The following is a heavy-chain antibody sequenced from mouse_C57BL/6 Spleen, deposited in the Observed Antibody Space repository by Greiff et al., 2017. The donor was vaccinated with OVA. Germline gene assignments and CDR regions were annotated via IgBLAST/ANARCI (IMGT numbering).Heavy chain of an antibody. CDR3: ARGDSSGYVGYAMDY. D-gene: IGHD3-2*02. J-gene: IGHJ4*01. V-gene: IGHV1-53*01. Sequence: VQLQQPGTELVQPGASVKLSCKASGYTFTSYWMHWVKQRPGQGLEWIGNINPSNGGTNYNEKFKSKATLTVDKSSSTAYMQLSSLTSEDSAVYYCARGDSSGYVGYAMDYWGQGTSVTVSS. CDR2: INPSNGGT. CDR1: GYTFTSYW.